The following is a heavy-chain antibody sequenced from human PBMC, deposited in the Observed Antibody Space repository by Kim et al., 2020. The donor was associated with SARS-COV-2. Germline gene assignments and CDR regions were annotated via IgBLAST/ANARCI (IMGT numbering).Heavy chain of an antibody. Sequence: GGSLRLSCAASGFTFSSYAMSWVRQAPGKGLEWVSAISGSGGSTYYADSVKGRFTISRDNTKNTLYLQMNSLRAEDTAVYYCAKGFGRYSSSTFDYWGQGSLVTVSS. J-gene: IGHJ4*02. D-gene: IGHD6-6*01. CDR1: GFTFSSYA. V-gene: IGHV3-23*01. CDR2: ISGSGGST. CDR3: AKGFGRYSSSTFDY.